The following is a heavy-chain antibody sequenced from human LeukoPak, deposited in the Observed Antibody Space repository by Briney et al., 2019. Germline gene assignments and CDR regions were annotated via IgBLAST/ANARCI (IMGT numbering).Heavy chain of an antibody. CDR3: ASSFWSGYYTGTNWFDP. Sequence: SETLSLTCTVSGGSISSGSYYRSWIRQPAGKGLEWIGRIYTSGSTNYNPSLKSRVTISVDTSKNQFSLKLSSVTAADTAVYYCASSFWSGYYTGTNWFDPWGQGTLVTVSS. CDR1: GGSISSGSYY. D-gene: IGHD3-3*01. V-gene: IGHV4-61*02. CDR2: IYTSGST. J-gene: IGHJ5*02.